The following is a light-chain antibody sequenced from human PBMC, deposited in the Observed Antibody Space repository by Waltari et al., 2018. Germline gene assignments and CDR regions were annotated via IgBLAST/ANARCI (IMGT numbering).Light chain of an antibody. CDR1: STDLASYNL. CDR2: EAT. J-gene: IGLJ1*01. V-gene: IGLV2-23*01. CDR3: CSYTGSSTSYG. Sequence: QSALSQPASVSGSPGQSLTITCTGASTDLASYNLVAWYQHHPNRAPKLIIYEATKRPSGISHRFSGGKSCATASLRISVLQADDEADYYCCSYTGSSTSYGCGGGTKVTVL.